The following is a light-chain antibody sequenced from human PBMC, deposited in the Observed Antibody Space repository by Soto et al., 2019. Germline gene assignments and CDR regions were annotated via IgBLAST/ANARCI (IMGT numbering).Light chain of an antibody. CDR1: QSISSY. CDR2: AAS. CDR3: QQSYSTLIS. Sequence: DIQMTQSPSSLSASVGDRVTITCRASQSISSYLNWYQQKPGKAPKLLIYAASSLQSGVPSRFSGSGSGTDCPLTISSLQPEDFATYYCQQSYSTLISFGQGTKLEIK. V-gene: IGKV1-39*01. J-gene: IGKJ2*01.